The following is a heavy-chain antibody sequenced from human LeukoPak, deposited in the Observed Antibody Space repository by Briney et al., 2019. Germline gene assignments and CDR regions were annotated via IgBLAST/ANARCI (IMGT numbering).Heavy chain of an antibody. CDR2: ISGYNGMA. D-gene: IGHD5-12*01. J-gene: IGHJ4*02. Sequence: ASVEVSCEATGYTLINYGFIWVRQAPGQGLEWVGWISGYNGMAKYAQKFQGRVTMTRDTSTRTAYMELRSLRSDDTAIYYCVRANSAYDFGDYWGQGSLVTVSS. V-gene: IGHV1-18*01. CDR1: GYTLINYG. CDR3: VRANSAYDFGDY.